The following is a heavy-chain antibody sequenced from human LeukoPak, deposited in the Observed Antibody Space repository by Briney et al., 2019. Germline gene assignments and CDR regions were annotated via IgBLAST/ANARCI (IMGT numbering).Heavy chain of an antibody. J-gene: IGHJ5*02. Sequence: PGGSLRLSCAASGFALNSHGMNWVRQAPGGGLEWLSSITSSGSFTYYAPSVKGRFTISRDNGQNSAYLQMNPLRVEDTAVYFCARDRYSSGYFGPDPWGQGTQVTVSS. CDR1: GFALNSHG. CDR3: ARDRYSSGYFGPDP. CDR2: ITSSGSFT. V-gene: IGHV3-21*06. D-gene: IGHD6-19*01.